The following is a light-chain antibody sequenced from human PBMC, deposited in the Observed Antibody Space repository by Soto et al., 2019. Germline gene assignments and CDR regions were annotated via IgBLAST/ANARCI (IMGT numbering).Light chain of an antibody. CDR2: DAS. CDR3: QHRSNSPAMWR. J-gene: IGKJ1*01. Sequence: EIVLTQSPATLSLSPGDRATLSCRASESIGPDLAWYQQKPGQPPRLLIYDASNRATGVPARFSGTGSGTDFTLTISVLESEDFAVYFCQHRSNSPAMWRVAQGTKLEIK. V-gene: IGKV3-11*01. CDR1: ESIGPD.